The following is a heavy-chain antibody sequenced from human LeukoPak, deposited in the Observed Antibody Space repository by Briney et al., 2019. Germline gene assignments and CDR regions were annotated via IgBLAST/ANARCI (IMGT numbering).Heavy chain of an antibody. CDR3: ASVGATTAHDY. V-gene: IGHV3-23*01. CDR1: GLIFSSYA. D-gene: IGHD1-26*01. Sequence: GGSRRFSGAASGLIFSSYAISWVRQAPGKGLEGVSAISGSGGSTYYADSVKGRFTISRDNSKNTLYLQMNSLRAEDTAVYYCASVGATTAHDYWGQGTLVTVSS. CDR2: ISGSGGST. J-gene: IGHJ4*02.